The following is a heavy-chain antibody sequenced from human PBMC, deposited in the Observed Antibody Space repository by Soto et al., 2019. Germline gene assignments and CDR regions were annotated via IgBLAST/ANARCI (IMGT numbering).Heavy chain of an antibody. V-gene: IGHV1-3*01. CDR2: INAGNGNT. CDR3: AKENYYDSSGWTDY. Sequence: ASVKVSCKASGYTFTSYAMHWVRQAPGQRLEWMGWINAGNGNTKYSQKFQGRVTITRDTSASTAYMELNSLRAEDTAVYYCAKENYYDSSGWTDYWGQGTLVTVSS. D-gene: IGHD3-22*01. J-gene: IGHJ4*02. CDR1: GYTFTSYA.